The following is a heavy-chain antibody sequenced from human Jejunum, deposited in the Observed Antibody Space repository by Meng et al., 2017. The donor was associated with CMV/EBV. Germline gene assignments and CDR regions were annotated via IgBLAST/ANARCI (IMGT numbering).Heavy chain of an antibody. D-gene: IGHD1-26*01. CDR1: GGYVSSSYYY. CDR2: IYYRGST. V-gene: IGHV4-61*03. Sequence: SGGYVSSSYYYWSWIRQHPGKGLEWIGSIYYRGSTNYNPSLKSRVTISIDTSKNHFSLNLSSVTAADTAVYYCARDKGGSYQANWFDPWGQGTLVTVSS. J-gene: IGHJ5*02. CDR3: ARDKGGSYQANWFDP.